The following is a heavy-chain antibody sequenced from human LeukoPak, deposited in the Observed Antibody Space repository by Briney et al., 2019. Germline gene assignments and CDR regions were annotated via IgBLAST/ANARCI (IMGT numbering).Heavy chain of an antibody. CDR3: ARSGYCSGGSCRNWFDP. V-gene: IGHV1-69*01. CDR1: GGTFSSYA. CDR2: IIPIFGTA. Sequence: SVKVSCKASGGTFSSYAISWVRQAPGPGLEWMGGIIPIFGTANYAQKFQGRVTITADESTSTAYMELSSLRSEDTAVYYCARSGYCSGGSCRNWFDPWGQGTLVTVSS. J-gene: IGHJ5*02. D-gene: IGHD2-15*01.